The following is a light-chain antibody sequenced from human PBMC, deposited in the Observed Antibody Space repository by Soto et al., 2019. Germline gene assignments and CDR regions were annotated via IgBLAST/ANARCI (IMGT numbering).Light chain of an antibody. V-gene: IGLV1-44*01. J-gene: IGLJ1*01. CDR2: NNN. Sequence: QSVLTQPPSASGTPGQRVTISCSGSSSSIGTNTVSWYQHLPGTTPKLLIYNNNQRPSGVPDRFSGSKSGTSASLAISGLQSEDEADHYCAAWDDSLSGHFVFGTGTKLTVL. CDR1: SSSIGTNT. CDR3: AAWDDSLSGHFV.